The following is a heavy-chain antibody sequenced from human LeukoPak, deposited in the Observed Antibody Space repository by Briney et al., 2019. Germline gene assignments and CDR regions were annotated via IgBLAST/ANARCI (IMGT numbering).Heavy chain of an antibody. V-gene: IGHV4-34*01. CDR2: INHSGST. CDR1: GGSFSGYY. J-gene: IGHJ4*02. D-gene: IGHD3-22*01. CDR3: ARALRSSGYYYRP. Sequence: PSETLSLTCAVYGGSFSGYYWSWIRQPPGKGLEWIGEINHSGSTNYSPSLKSRVTISVDTSKNQFSLKLSSVTAADTAVYYCARALRSSGYYYRPWGQGTLVTVSS.